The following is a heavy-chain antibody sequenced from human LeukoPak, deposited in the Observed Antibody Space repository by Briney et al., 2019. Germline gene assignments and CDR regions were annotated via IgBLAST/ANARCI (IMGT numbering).Heavy chain of an antibody. Sequence: SESLSLTCTVSGGSISSGDYYWSWIRQPPGKGLEWIGYIYYSGSTYHNPSLKSRVTISVDTSKNQFSLKLSSVTAADTAVYYCARGLGGDPYWYFDLWGRGTLVTVSS. V-gene: IGHV4-30-4*01. CDR1: GGSISSGDYY. D-gene: IGHD2-21*01. CDR3: ARGLGGDPYWYFDL. J-gene: IGHJ2*01. CDR2: IYYSGST.